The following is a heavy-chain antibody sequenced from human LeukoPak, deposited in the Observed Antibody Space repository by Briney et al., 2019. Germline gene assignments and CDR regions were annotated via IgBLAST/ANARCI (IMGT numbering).Heavy chain of an antibody. V-gene: IGHV3-23*01. D-gene: IGHD4-17*01. Sequence: GGSLRLSCAASGFTFSSYAMSWVRQAPGKGLEWVSAISGSGGSTYCADSVKGRFTISRDNSKNTLYLQMNSLRAEDTAVYYCAKGPDYGDYVSFDYWGQGTLVTVSS. CDR2: ISGSGGST. CDR3: AKGPDYGDYVSFDY. CDR1: GFTFSSYA. J-gene: IGHJ4*02.